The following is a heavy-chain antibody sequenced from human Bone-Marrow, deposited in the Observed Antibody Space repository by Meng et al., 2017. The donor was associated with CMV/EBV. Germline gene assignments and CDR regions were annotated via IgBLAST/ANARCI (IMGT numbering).Heavy chain of an antibody. D-gene: IGHD4-17*01. Sequence: SGSTFTAYYLHWVRQAPGQGLGWMGWINPNIGVTNFAQQFQGRVTMTRDTSITTAYMELSRLMSADTAVYYCARGRSTTVTSPPLDFWGLGTLVTVSS. CDR3: ARGRSTTVTSPPLDF. CDR2: INPNIGVT. J-gene: IGHJ4*02. V-gene: IGHV1-2*02. CDR1: GSTFTAYY.